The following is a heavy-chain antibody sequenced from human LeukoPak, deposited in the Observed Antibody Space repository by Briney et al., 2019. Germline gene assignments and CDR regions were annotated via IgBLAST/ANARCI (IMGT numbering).Heavy chain of an antibody. Sequence: TSETLSLTCAVYGGSFSGYYWSWIHQPPGKGLEWIGEINHSGSTNYNPSLKSRVTISVDTSKNQFSLKLSSVTAADTAVYYCARKGYYYDSSGYLNYLYLLDYWGQGTLVTVSS. CDR1: GGSFSGYY. V-gene: IGHV4-34*01. D-gene: IGHD3-22*01. CDR3: ARKGYYYDSSGYLNYLYLLDY. CDR2: INHSGST. J-gene: IGHJ4*02.